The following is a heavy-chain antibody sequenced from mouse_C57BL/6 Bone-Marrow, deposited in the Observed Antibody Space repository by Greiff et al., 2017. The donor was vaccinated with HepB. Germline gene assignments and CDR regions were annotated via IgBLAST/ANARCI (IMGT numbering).Heavy chain of an antibody. CDR2: IYPGNSDT. D-gene: IGHD1-1*01. CDR1: GYTFTSYW. V-gene: IGHV1-5*01. J-gene: IGHJ3*01. CDR3: TRSRYYGSSAWFAY. Sequence: EVQLQQSGTVLARPGASVKMSCKTSGYTFTSYWMHWVKQRPGQGLEWIGAIYPGNSDTSYNQKFKGKAKLTAVTSASTAYMELSSLTNEDSAVYYCTRSRYYGSSAWFAYWGQGTLVTVSA.